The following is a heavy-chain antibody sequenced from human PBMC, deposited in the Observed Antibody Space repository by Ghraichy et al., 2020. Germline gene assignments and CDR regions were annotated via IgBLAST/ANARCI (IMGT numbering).Heavy chain of an antibody. CDR3: AQIGGSPSGWYAFDY. Sequence: GGSLRLSCTASGFTFSSYAMSWVRQAPGKGLEWVSGITESGLTTYYADSVRGRFTISRDNSKNTLYLQMSGLRAEDAAVYFCAQIGGSPSGWYAFDYWGQGTLVTVSS. V-gene: IGHV3-23*01. CDR2: ITESGLTT. CDR1: GFTFSSYA. D-gene: IGHD6-19*01. J-gene: IGHJ4*02.